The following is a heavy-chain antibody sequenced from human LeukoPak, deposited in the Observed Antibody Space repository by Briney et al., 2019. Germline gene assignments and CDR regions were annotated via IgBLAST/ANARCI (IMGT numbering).Heavy chain of an antibody. CDR2: INHSGST. Sequence: SETLSLTCAVYGGSFSGYYWSWIRQPPGKGLEWIGEINHSGSTNYNPSLKRRVTISVDTSKNQFSLKLSSVTAADTAVYYCARGDPSHRYSSSWYGRGPINWFDPWGQGTLVTVSS. J-gene: IGHJ5*02. CDR3: ARGDPSHRYSSSWYGRGPINWFDP. V-gene: IGHV4-34*01. D-gene: IGHD6-13*01. CDR1: GGSFSGYY.